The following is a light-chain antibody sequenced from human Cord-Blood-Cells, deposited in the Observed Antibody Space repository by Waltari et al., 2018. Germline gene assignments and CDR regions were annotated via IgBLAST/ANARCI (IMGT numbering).Light chain of an antibody. CDR2: DVS. J-gene: IGLJ2*01. CDR3: CSYAGSYTVV. CDR1: SSDVGGSNY. V-gene: IGLV2-11*01. Sequence: QSALTQPRSVSGSPGQSVTISCTGTSSDVGGSNYVSWYQQHPGKAPKLRIYDVSKRPSGVPDRFSGSKSGNTDSLTISGLQAEDGADYYCCSYAGSYTVVFGGGTKLTVL.